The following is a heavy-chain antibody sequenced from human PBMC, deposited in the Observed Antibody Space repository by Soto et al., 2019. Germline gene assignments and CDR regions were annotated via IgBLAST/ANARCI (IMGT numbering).Heavy chain of an antibody. V-gene: IGHV3-23*01. CDR2: FSNSGDST. J-gene: IGHJ4*02. CDR1: GFTFSSYA. CDR3: AKAHSGWYYFDY. Sequence: LRLSCAASGFTFSSYAMNWVRQAPGKGLEWVSAFSNSGDSTYYADSVMGRFTISRDNSKNTLYLYMNSLRAEDTAVYYCAKAHSGWYYFDYWGQGTLVTVSS. D-gene: IGHD6-19*01.